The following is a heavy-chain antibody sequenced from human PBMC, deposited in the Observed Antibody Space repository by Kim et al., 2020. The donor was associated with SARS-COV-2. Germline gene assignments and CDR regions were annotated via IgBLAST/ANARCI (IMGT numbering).Heavy chain of an antibody. CDR1: GGSISSSSYY. V-gene: IGHV4-39*01. Sequence: SETLSLTCTVSGGSISSSSYYWGWIRQPPGQGLEWIGSIYYSGSTYYNPSLKSRVTISVDTSKNQFSLKLSSVTAADTAVYYCARRGYCSSTSCYAAPYYYYGMDVWGQGTTVTVSS. J-gene: IGHJ6*02. CDR2: IYYSGST. CDR3: ARRGYCSSTSCYAAPYYYYGMDV. D-gene: IGHD2-2*01.